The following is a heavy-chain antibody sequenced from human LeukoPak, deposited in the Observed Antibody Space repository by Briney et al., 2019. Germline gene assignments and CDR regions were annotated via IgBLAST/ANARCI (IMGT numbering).Heavy chain of an antibody. J-gene: IGHJ6*02. V-gene: IGHV3-23*01. D-gene: IGHD1-14*01. Sequence: GGSLRLSCAASGFTFNNYAMSWVRQAPGKGLEWVSAISGSGSSTYYADSVKGRFTISRDNSKNTLFLQVNSLRAEDTAVYYCAKVRTYFYHGLDVWGQGTTVTVSS. CDR3: AKVRTYFYHGLDV. CDR2: ISGSGSST. CDR1: GFTFNNYA.